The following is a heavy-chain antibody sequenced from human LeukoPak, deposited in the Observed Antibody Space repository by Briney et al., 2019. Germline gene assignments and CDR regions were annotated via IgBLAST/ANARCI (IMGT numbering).Heavy chain of an antibody. Sequence: GGSLRLSCAASGFTFSSYSMNWVRQAPGKGLEWVSSISSSSSYIYYADLVKGRFTISRDNAKNSLYLQMNSLRAEDTAVYYCARTIGGVDNWFDPWGQGTLVTVSS. CDR3: ARTIGGVDNWFDP. D-gene: IGHD1-26*01. J-gene: IGHJ5*02. CDR1: GFTFSSYS. V-gene: IGHV3-21*01. CDR2: ISSSSSYI.